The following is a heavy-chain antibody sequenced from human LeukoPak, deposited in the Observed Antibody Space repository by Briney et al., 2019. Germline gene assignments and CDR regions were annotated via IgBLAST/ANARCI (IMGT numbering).Heavy chain of an antibody. CDR2: INPDSGGT. D-gene: IGHD2-15*01. J-gene: IGHJ4*02. Sequence: ASVKVSCKASGYTFTGYYMHWVRQAPGQGLEWTGWINPDSGGTNYAQKFQGRVTMTRDTSTSTAYMELSWLRSDDTAVYYCVKLGYCSGTSCYFFDYWGQGTLVTVSA. CDR1: GYTFTGYY. V-gene: IGHV1-2*02. CDR3: VKLGYCSGTSCYFFDY.